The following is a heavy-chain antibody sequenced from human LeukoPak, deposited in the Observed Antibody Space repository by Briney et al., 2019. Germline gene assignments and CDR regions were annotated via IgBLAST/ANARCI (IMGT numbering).Heavy chain of an antibody. CDR2: VGTSGGT. CDR1: GFSFSNFA. D-gene: IGHD5-18*01. CDR3: AKGGGTQPSDY. Sequence: GGSLRLSCAASGFSFSNFAMSWFRQAPGKGLEWVSTVGTSGGTYYADSVKGRFTISRDNSRNTVYLQMSTLRAVDTAVYYCAKGGGTQPSDYWGQGTLVTVSS. V-gene: IGHV3-23*01. J-gene: IGHJ4*02.